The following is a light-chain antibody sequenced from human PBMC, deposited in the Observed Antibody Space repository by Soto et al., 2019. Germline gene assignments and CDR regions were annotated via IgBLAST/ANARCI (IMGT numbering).Light chain of an antibody. CDR1: QSVSSSY. CDR3: QQCDRSPWT. CDR2: DTS. Sequence: EIVLTQSPGTLSLSPGERATLSCRASQSVSSSYLAWYQQTPGQAPRLLVYDTSYRATGVPDRFSGSGSGTDFTLTISSLEPEDFAVYYCQQCDRSPWTFGQGTKVDIK. V-gene: IGKV3-20*01. J-gene: IGKJ1*01.